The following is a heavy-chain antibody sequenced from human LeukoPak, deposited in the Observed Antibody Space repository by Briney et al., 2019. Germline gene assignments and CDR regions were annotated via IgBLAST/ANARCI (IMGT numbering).Heavy chain of an antibody. CDR1: GFTFTSYW. CDR3: AKSHMVAANIFDY. Sequence: GGSLRHSCAASGFTFTSYWMSWVRQSPGQGLEWVANIKQDGGEKYYVDSVKGRFTISRDNAENSLYLQMNRLRAEDTAVYYCAKSHMVAANIFDYWGQGTLVTVSS. J-gene: IGHJ4*02. V-gene: IGHV3-7*02. D-gene: IGHD2-15*01. CDR2: IKQDGGEK.